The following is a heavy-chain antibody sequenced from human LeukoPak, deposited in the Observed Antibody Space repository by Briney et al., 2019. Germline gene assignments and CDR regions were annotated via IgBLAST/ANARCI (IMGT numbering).Heavy chain of an antibody. CDR1: GFSFGNYA. V-gene: IGHV3-23*01. D-gene: IGHD5-24*01. J-gene: IGHJ5*02. Sequence: GGSLRLSCVASGFSFGNYAVTWVRQAPGKVLEWVSGMVGSGETYYADSVKVRFTISRDNSRTTLYLQMNSLRVEDTAIYYCAKDMHYNDGRWEFDPWGQGTLVTVSS. CDR3: AKDMHYNDGRWEFDP. CDR2: MVGSGET.